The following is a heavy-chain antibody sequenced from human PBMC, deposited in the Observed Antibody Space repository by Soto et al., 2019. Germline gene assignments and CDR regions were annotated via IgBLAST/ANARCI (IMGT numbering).Heavy chain of an antibody. D-gene: IGHD2-15*01. CDR2: ISGGGSTT. CDR1: GFTFTNYG. CDR3: VRYSGGYGMDV. V-gene: IGHV3-23*01. Sequence: GGSLRLSCAASGFTFTNYGLRWVRQAPGKGLEWVSAISGGGSTTYYADSVKGRFTISRDNPRSTVYLQMDSLRADDTALYYRVRYSGGYGMDVWGLGTTVTVSS. J-gene: IGHJ6*02.